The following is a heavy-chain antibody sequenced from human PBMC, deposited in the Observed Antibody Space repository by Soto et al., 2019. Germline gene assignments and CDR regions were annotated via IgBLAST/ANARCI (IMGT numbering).Heavy chain of an antibody. V-gene: IGHV1-18*01. J-gene: IGHJ5*02. CDR1: GYTFTSYG. CDR2: ISAYNGNT. D-gene: IGHD2-2*01. Sequence: ASVKVSCKASGYTFTSYGISWVRQAPGQGLEWMGWISAYNGNTNYAQKLQGRVTMTTDTSTSTAYMELRSLRSDDTAVYYCARDLCISTSCYERWFDPWGQGTLVTVS. CDR3: ARDLCISTSCYERWFDP.